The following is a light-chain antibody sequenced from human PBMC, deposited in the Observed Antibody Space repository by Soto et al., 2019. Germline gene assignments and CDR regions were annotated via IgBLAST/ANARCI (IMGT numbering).Light chain of an antibody. Sequence: DIQMTQSPSTLSASVGDRGTITCRASQSISSWLAWYQQKPGKVPKLLIYAASTLQSGVPSRFSGSGSGTDFTLTISSLQPEDVATYYCQKYNSAPRTFGQGTKVDIK. CDR1: QSISSW. CDR3: QKYNSAPRT. J-gene: IGKJ1*01. V-gene: IGKV1-27*01. CDR2: AAS.